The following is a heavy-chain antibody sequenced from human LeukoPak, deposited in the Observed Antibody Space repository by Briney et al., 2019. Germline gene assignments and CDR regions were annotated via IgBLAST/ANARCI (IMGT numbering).Heavy chain of an antibody. CDR2: IYYSGTT. D-gene: IGHD3-22*01. J-gene: IGHJ4*02. V-gene: IGHV4-61*01. CDR3: AREYFYDRSGYYRYYFDY. CDR1: GDSVSSNSYY. Sequence: PSQTLSLTCTVSGDSVSSNSYYWSWIRQPPGKGLEWIGYIYYSGTTNYNPSLKSRVTISVDTSKNQFSLKLSSVTAADTAVYYCAREYFYDRSGYYRYYFDYWGQGILVTVSS.